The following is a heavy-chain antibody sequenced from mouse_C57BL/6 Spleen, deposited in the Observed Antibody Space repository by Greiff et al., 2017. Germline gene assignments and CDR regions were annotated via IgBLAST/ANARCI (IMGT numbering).Heavy chain of an antibody. D-gene: IGHD2-3*01. V-gene: IGHV2-2*01. CDR1: GFSLTSYG. CDR3: ARNDGSIPYAMDY. CDR2: IWSGGST. Sequence: QVQLQQSGPGLVQPSQSLSITCTVSGFSLTSYGVHWVRQSPGKGLEWLGVIWSGGSTDYYAAFISRLSISKDKSKGQVFFKMNSLQADDTAIDYCARNDGSIPYAMDYWGQGTSVTVSS. J-gene: IGHJ4*01.